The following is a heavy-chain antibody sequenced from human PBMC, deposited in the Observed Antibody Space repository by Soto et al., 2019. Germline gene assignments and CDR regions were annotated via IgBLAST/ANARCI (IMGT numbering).Heavy chain of an antibody. V-gene: IGHV3-23*01. D-gene: IGHD2-15*01. CDR2: ISDDGSRT. CDR3: AKEPPGGNPTRVDY. J-gene: IGHJ4*02. CDR1: GFTFNTFE. Sequence: PGGSLRLSCAASGFTFNTFEMSWVRQAPGRGLEWVSFISDDGSRTYYADAVKGRFTISRDNSKYTLYLQMNGLRAEDTAVYCCAKEPPGGNPTRVDYWGQGTLVTVSS.